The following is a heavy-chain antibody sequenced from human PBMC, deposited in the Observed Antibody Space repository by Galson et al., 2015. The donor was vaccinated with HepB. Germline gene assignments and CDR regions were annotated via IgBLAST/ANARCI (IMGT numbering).Heavy chain of an antibody. Sequence: SLRLSCAASGFTFSSYAMHWVRQAPGKGLEYVSAISSNGGSTYYADSVKGRFTISRDNSKNTLYLQMSSLRAEDTTVYYCVNSGIVVVPAAHFDYWGQGTLVTVSS. CDR3: VNSGIVVVPAAHFDY. V-gene: IGHV3-64D*06. CDR1: GFTFSSYA. J-gene: IGHJ4*02. D-gene: IGHD2-2*01. CDR2: ISSNGGST.